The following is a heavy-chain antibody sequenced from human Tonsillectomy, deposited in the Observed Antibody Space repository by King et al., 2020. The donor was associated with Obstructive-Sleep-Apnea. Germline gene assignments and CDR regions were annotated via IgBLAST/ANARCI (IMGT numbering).Heavy chain of an antibody. D-gene: IGHD6-13*01. CDR2: INPNRGGT. CDR3: AIDDGSSWDF. J-gene: IGHJ4*02. Sequence: QLVHSGAELTKPGASVKVSCKASGFTFTGYFMHWVRQAPGQGLEWMAWINPNRGGTNSAQKFQGRVTMTRDTSISTAYMELNRLRSDDTAVYYCAIDDGSSWDFWGQGTLVTVSS. V-gene: IGHV1-2*02. CDR1: GFTFTGYF.